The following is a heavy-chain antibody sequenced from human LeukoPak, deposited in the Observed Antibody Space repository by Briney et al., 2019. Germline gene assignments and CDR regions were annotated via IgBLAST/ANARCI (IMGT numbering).Heavy chain of an antibody. D-gene: IGHD3-3*01. CDR3: ARDRAWNYFDY. CDR2: ISNDGSRK. Sequence: GGSLRLSCAPSGFTFSRHGKHWVRQAPGKGLEWVAIISNDGSRKYYAHSVEGRFTISRNNSKNTLYLQMDSLRAEDTAVYYCARDRAWNYFDYWGQGTLVTVSS. CDR1: GFTFSRHG. J-gene: IGHJ4*02. V-gene: IGHV3-30*03.